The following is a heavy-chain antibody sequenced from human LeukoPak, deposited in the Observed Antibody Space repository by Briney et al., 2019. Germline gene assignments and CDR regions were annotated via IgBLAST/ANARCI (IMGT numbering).Heavy chain of an antibody. D-gene: IGHD3-22*01. CDR1: GFTFSQYS. CDR3: ARDPSVGGFSGSELDF. Sequence: GGSLRLSCEGSGFTFSQYSMHWVRQAPGKGLEYLSVISYNGEQTYYSKSVKGRFTISRDNSKNMLYLQMGSLRPEDTAVYFCARDPSVGGFSGSELDFWGQGTLVTVSS. V-gene: IGHV3-64*01. CDR2: ISYNGEQT. J-gene: IGHJ4*02.